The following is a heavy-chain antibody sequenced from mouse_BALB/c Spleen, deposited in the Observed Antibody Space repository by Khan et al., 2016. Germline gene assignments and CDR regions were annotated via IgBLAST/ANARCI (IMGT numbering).Heavy chain of an antibody. Sequence: VQLQQSGPELVKPGASVKISCKTSGYTFTENTIHWVKQSHGKSLEWIGGINPKNGDTTYNQKFKDKATLTVDKSSSTAYMELCSLTSEDSAVXYCAREGWLRRDYALDCWGQGTSVSVSS. CDR1: GYTFTENT. CDR3: AREGWLRRDYALDC. V-gene: IGHV1-18*01. CDR2: INPKNGDT. J-gene: IGHJ4*01. D-gene: IGHD2-2*01.